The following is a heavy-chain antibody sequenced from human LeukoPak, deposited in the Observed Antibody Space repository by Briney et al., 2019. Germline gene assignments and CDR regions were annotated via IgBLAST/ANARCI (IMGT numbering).Heavy chain of an antibody. CDR3: ARESEYSRSVVMEY. J-gene: IGHJ4*02. D-gene: IGHD6-6*01. CDR2: TSAYNGNT. CDR1: GYTFTTYG. Sequence: ASVKVSCKASGYTFTTYGISWVRQAPGQGLEWVGWTSAYNGNTNYAQKVQGRVTMTRDTSTSTAYMELRSLTSDDTAVYYCARESEYSRSVVMEYWGQGTLVTVSS. V-gene: IGHV1-18*01.